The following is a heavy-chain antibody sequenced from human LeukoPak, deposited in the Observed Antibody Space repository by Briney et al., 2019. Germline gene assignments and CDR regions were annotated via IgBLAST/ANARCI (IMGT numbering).Heavy chain of an antibody. CDR2: IKQDGSGK. J-gene: IGHJ3*02. CDR1: GFTFSRYW. Sequence: GGSLRLSCAASGFTFSRYWMHWVRQAPGKGLEWVANIKQDGSGKYYVDSVKGRFTISRDNSKNSLYLQIISLRAEDTAVYYCARDSGYYAFDIWGQGTMVTVSS. D-gene: IGHD3-22*01. V-gene: IGHV3-7*01. CDR3: ARDSGYYAFDI.